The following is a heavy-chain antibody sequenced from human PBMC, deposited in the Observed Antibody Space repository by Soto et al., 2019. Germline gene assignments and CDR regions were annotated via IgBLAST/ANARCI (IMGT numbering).Heavy chain of an antibody. D-gene: IGHD5-12*01. Sequence: QVQLVQSGAEVKKPGASVKVSCKASGYTFTGYYMHWVLQAPGQGPEWMGWINPNSGGTNYAQKFQGWVTMTRDTSISTAYMELSRLRSDDTAVYYCARAGPYSGYDSNWFDPWGQGTLVTVSS. V-gene: IGHV1-2*04. J-gene: IGHJ5*02. CDR3: ARAGPYSGYDSNWFDP. CDR2: INPNSGGT. CDR1: GYTFTGYY.